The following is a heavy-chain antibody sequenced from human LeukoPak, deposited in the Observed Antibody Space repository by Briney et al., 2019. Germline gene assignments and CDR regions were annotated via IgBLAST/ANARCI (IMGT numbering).Heavy chain of an antibody. D-gene: IGHD2-2*01. CDR1: GGTFSSYA. CDR3: ASSTGEYCSSTSCHDY. J-gene: IGHJ4*02. CDR2: IIPIFGTA. Sequence: ASVKVSCKVSGGTFSSYAISWVRQAPGQGLEWMGGIIPIFGTANYAQKFQGRVTITTDESTTTAYMELSSLRSEDTAVYYCASSTGEYCSSTSCHDYWGQGTLVTVSS. V-gene: IGHV1-69*05.